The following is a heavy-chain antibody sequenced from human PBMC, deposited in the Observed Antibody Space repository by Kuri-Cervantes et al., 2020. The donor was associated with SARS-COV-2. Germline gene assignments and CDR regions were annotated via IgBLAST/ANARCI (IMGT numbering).Heavy chain of an antibody. Sequence: ASVKVSCKASGYTFTGYYMHWVRQAPGQGLEWMGWINPNSGGTNYAQKFQGRVAKTRDTSISTAYMELSRLRSDDTAVYYCARDRGYDILTGYYSFDYWGQGTLVTVYS. V-gene: IGHV1-2*02. J-gene: IGHJ4*02. CDR1: GYTFTGYY. CDR3: ARDRGYDILTGYYSFDY. CDR2: INPNSGGT. D-gene: IGHD3-9*01.